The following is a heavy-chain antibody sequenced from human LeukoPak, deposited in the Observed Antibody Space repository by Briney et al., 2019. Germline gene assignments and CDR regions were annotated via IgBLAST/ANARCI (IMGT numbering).Heavy chain of an antibody. V-gene: IGHV1-18*01. CDR1: GYTFTSYG. J-gene: IGHJ4*02. CDR3: AKNSGYCSSSSCYRGGHFDH. CDR2: ISAYNGDT. D-gene: IGHD2-2*02. Sequence: ASVKVSCRASGYTFTSYGISWVRLAPGQGLEWMGWISAYNGDTHYVQKFQGRVTLTTETSMSTAYMELGSLRSDDTAVYYCAKNSGYCSSSSCYRGGHFDHWGQGTLVTVSS.